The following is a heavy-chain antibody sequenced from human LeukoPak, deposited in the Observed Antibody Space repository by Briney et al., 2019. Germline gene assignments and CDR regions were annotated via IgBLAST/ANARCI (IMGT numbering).Heavy chain of an antibody. D-gene: IGHD2-2*02. CDR1: GGSFSGYY. CDR2: INHSGST. CDR3: ARSESPYCSSTSCYIRDAFDI. J-gene: IGHJ3*02. Sequence: PSETLSLTCAVYGGSFSGYYWSWIRQPPGKGLEWIGEINHSGSTNYNPSLKSRVTISVDTSKNQFSLKLSSVTAADTAVYYCARSESPYCSSTSCYIRDAFDIWGQGTMVTVSS. V-gene: IGHV4-34*01.